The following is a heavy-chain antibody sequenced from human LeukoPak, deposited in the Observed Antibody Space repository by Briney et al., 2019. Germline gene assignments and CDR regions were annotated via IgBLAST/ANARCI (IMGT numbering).Heavy chain of an antibody. J-gene: IGHJ4*02. V-gene: IGHV3-7*01. D-gene: IGHD2-2*01. Sequence: GGSLRLSCAASGFTISSYWMSWVRQAPGTGLEWVANIKQDGSEKYYVDSVRGRFTISRDNAKNSLYLQVNSLRAEDTALYYCARDGKVVPAAYDYWGQGTLVTVSS. CDR1: GFTISSYW. CDR2: IKQDGSEK. CDR3: ARDGKVVPAAYDY.